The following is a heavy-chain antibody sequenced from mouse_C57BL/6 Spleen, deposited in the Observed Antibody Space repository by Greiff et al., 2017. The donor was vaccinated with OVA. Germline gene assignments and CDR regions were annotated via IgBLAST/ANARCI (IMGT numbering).Heavy chain of an antibody. D-gene: IGHD2-5*01. J-gene: IGHJ1*03. CDR1: GYTFTDYN. CDR2: INPNNGGT. CDR3: AREDPYYSNHWYFDV. V-gene: IGHV1-18*01. Sequence: VQLKESGPELVKPGASVKIPCKASGYTFTDYNMDWVKQSHGKSLEWIGDINPNNGGTIYNQKFKGKATLTVDKSSSTAYMELRSLISEDTAVYYCAREDPYYSNHWYFDVWGTGTTVTVSS.